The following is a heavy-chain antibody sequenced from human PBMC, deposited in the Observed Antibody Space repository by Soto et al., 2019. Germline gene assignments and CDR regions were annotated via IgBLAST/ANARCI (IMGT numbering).Heavy chain of an antibody. CDR3: AREMGRADAYYYYGMDV. CDR1: GGTFSSYA. D-gene: IGHD6-25*01. V-gene: IGHV1-69*13. CDR2: IIPIFGTA. Sequence: SVKVSCKASGGTFSSYAISWVRQAPGQGLEWMGGIIPIFGTANYAQKFQGRVTITADESTSTAYMELSSLRSEDTAVYYCAREMGRADAYYYYGMDVWGQGTTVTVS. J-gene: IGHJ6*02.